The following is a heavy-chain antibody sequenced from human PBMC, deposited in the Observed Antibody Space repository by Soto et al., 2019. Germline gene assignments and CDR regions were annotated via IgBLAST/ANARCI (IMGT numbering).Heavy chain of an antibody. D-gene: IGHD5-18*01. CDR2: ISYGGST. J-gene: IGHJ4*02. V-gene: IGHV4-31*03. Sequence: QVQLQESGPGLVKPSQTLSLTCTVSGGSINSGGYCWGWIRQHPGKGLDWIGFISYGGSTSYNPSLKRRVTIAVDTAKNQFSLNLTSVTAAYTAVYYCSRGILVWGQGALITVSS. CDR1: GGSINSGGYC. CDR3: SRGILV.